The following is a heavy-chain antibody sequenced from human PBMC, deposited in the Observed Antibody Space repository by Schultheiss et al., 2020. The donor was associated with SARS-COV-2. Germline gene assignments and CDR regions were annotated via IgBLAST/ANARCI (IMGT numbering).Heavy chain of an antibody. V-gene: IGHV4-39*07. D-gene: IGHD3-10*01. CDR2: IYYSGST. J-gene: IGHJ4*01. CDR3: ARVGGMVRGAEVRKKYYFDY. Sequence: SETLSLTCTVSGGSISSGGYYWSWIRQHPGKGLEWIGRIYYSGSTYYNPSLKSRVTISVDTSKNQFSLKLSSVTAADTAVYYCARVGGMVRGAEVRKKYYFDYWGQGTLVTVSS. CDR1: GGSISSGGYY.